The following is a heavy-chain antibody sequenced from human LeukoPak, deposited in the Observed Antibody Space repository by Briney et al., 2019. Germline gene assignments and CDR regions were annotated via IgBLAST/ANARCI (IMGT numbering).Heavy chain of an antibody. V-gene: IGHV1-69*05. CDR2: IIPIFGTA. CDR3: VTYYYDSSGYYSNFDY. CDR1: GGTFSSYA. Sequence: SVKVSXKASGGTFSSYAISWVRQAPGQGLEWMGGIIPIFGTANYAQKFQGRVTITTDESTSTAYMELSSLRSEDTAVYYCVTYYYDSSGYYSNFDYWGQGTLVTVSS. J-gene: IGHJ4*02. D-gene: IGHD3-22*01.